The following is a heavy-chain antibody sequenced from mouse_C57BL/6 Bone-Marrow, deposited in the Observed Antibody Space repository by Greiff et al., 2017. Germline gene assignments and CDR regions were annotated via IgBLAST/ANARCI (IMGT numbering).Heavy chain of an antibody. CDR1: GFNIKDDY. CDR3: TPGSHGYFDV. V-gene: IGHV14-4*01. D-gene: IGHD1-1*01. J-gene: IGHJ1*03. Sequence: EVQLQQSGAELVRPGASVKLSCTASGFNIKDDYMHWVKQRPEQGLEWIGWIDPENGDTEYASKFQGKAPITADTSSNTAYLQLSSLTSEDTAVYYCTPGSHGYFDVWGTGTTVTVSS. CDR2: IDPENGDT.